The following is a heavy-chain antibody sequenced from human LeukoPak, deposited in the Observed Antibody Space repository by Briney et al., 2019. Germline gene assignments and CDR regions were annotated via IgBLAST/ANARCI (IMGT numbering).Heavy chain of an antibody. CDR2: TYYRSKWYN. Sequence: SQTLSLTCAVSGDSVSSKNGAWNWIRQSPSRGLEWLGRTYYRSKWYNDYAESMDGRMTISQDTSKTHYSLHLNSVTPDATAAYYCARDLGTTGWHTFDYWGQGTLVTVSS. CDR3: ARDLGTTGWHTFDY. J-gene: IGHJ4*02. V-gene: IGHV6-1*01. D-gene: IGHD6-19*01. CDR1: GDSVSSKNGA.